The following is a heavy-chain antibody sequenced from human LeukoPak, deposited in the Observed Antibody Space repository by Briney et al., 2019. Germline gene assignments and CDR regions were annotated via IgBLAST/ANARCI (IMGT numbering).Heavy chain of an antibody. J-gene: IGHJ4*02. CDR1: GFSLTRYW. CDR3: ARDGFAVAYDY. CDR2: IKEDGSEK. Sequence: GGSLRLSCAASGFSLTRYWMSWVRQAPGKGLEWVAKIKEDGSEKNYADSVKGRFTISRDNAKNSLYLQMNSLRVEDTAVYYCARDGFAVAYDYWGQGTLVTVSS. D-gene: IGHD4-23*01. V-gene: IGHV3-7*01.